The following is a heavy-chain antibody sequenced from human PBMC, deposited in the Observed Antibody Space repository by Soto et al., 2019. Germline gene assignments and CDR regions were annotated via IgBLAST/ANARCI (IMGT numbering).Heavy chain of an antibody. CDR2: IYWDDDK. V-gene: IGHV2-5*02. J-gene: IGHJ5*02. Sequence: QITLKESGPTLVKPTQTLTLTCTFSGFSLSTSGVGVGWIRQPPGKALEWLALIYWDDDKRYSPSLKSRLTITTDTSKNQVVLTMTNMDPVDTATYYCAHYRGVLRYFDWLGDWFDPWGQGTLVTVSS. CDR1: GFSLSTSGVG. D-gene: IGHD3-9*01. CDR3: AHYRGVLRYFDWLGDWFDP.